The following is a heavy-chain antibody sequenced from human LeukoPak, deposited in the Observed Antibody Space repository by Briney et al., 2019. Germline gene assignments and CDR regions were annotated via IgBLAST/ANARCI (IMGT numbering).Heavy chain of an antibody. CDR3: ARAAIAAATGAFDI. Sequence: ASVKVSCKASGYTFTSYDINWVRQATGQGLEWMGWMNPNSGNTGYAQKFQGRVTMTRNTSISTAYMELSSLRSEDTAVYYCARAAIAAATGAFDIWGQGTMVTISS. CDR2: MNPNSGNT. V-gene: IGHV1-8*01. D-gene: IGHD6-13*01. J-gene: IGHJ3*02. CDR1: GYTFTSYD.